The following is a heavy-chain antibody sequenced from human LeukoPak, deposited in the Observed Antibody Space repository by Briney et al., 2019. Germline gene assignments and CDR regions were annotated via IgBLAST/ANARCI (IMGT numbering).Heavy chain of an antibody. J-gene: IGHJ4*02. CDR1: GGSISSYY. D-gene: IGHD2-2*01. Sequence: SETLSLTCTVSGGSISSYYWSWIRQPPGKGLEWIGYIYHSGGTDYNPSLKSRVTISLDRSKNQFSLKLSSVTAADTAVYYCARASSDLDYWGQGTLVTVSS. V-gene: IGHV4-59*12. CDR2: IYHSGGT. CDR3: ARASSDLDY.